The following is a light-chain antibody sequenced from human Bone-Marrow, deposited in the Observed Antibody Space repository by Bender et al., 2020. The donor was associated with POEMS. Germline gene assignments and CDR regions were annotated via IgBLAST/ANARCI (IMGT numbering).Light chain of an antibody. J-gene: IGLJ1*01. Sequence: QSVLTQPPSASGTPGQTVTISCSGSSSNFGAGYDVQWYQHLPGTAPKLLISGNRHRPSGVPDRFSGSKSGTSASLVITGLQAEDEADYYCCSRGDGNTLVFGTGTKVTVL. CDR1: SSNFGAGYD. CDR3: CSRGDGNTLV. CDR2: GNR. V-gene: IGLV1-40*01.